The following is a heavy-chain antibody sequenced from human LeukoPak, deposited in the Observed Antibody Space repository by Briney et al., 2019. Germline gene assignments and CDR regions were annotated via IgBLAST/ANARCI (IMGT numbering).Heavy chain of an antibody. D-gene: IGHD4-11*01. Sequence: PSETLSLTCSVSGGSIGDYYWNWLRQSPGKGLEWLGYVSYSGGASSSPSLGGRVTISVDKSKNLFSLQLSSVHAADPAVYYFARVISLYSCFYVSEYYYTYVCGKGRAVTVSS. V-gene: IGHV4-59*01. J-gene: IGHJ6*03. CDR1: GGSIGDYY. CDR3: ARVISLYSCFYVSEYYYTYV. CDR2: VSYSGGA.